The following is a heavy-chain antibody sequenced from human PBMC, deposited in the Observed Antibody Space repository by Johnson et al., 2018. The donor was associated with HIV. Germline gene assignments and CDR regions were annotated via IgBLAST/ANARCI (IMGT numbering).Heavy chain of an antibody. CDR2: IKQDGSEK. J-gene: IGHJ3*02. V-gene: IGHV3-7*01. Sequence: VQLVESGGGVVQPGRSLRLSCAASGFTFSSYAMHWVRQAPGKGLEWVANIKQDGSEKYYVDSVKGRFTISRDNAKNSLYLQMNSLRAEDTAVYYCARDLFYYDSSGYAFDIWGQGTMVTVSS. CDR1: GFTFSSYA. D-gene: IGHD3-22*01. CDR3: ARDLFYYDSSGYAFDI.